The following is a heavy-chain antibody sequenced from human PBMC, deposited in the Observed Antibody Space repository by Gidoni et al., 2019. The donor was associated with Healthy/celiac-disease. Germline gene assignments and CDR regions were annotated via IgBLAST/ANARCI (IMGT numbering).Heavy chain of an antibody. CDR1: GFTFSSYA. Sequence: LSCAASGFTFSSYAMSWVRQAPGKGLEWVSAISGSGGSTYYADSVKGRFTISRDNSKNTLYLQMNSLRAEDTAVYYCAKDLSIAARASYYFDYWGKGTLVTVSS. V-gene: IGHV3-23*01. D-gene: IGHD6-6*01. CDR2: ISGSGGST. CDR3: AKDLSIAARASYYFDY. J-gene: IGHJ4*02.